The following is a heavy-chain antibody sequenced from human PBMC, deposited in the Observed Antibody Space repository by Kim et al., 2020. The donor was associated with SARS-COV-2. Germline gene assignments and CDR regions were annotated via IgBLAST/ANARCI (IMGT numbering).Heavy chain of an antibody. D-gene: IGHD3-22*01. CDR2: IKSKTDGGTT. Sequence: GGSLRLSCAASGFTFSNAWMSWVRQAPGKGLEWVCRIKSKTDGGTTDYAAPVQDRFTISRDDSKNTLYLQMNSRKTEDTAVYYCTTEVVVITTYVGYWGQGTLVTVSS. V-gene: IGHV3-15*01. J-gene: IGHJ4*02. CDR3: TTEVVVITTYVGY. CDR1: GFTFSNAW.